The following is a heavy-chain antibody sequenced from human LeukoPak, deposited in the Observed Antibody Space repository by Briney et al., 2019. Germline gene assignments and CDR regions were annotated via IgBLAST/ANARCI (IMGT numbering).Heavy chain of an antibody. V-gene: IGHV4-39*07. D-gene: IGHD3-3*01. CDR2: IYYSGTT. CDR1: GGSISSSSYY. Sequence: PSETLSLTCTVSGGSISSSSYYWGWIRQPPGKGLEWIGSIYYSGTTYYNPSLESRVTISVDTSKNQFSLKLSSVTAADTAVYYCARFWSGYGVWFDPWGQGTLVTVSS. CDR3: ARFWSGYGVWFDP. J-gene: IGHJ5*02.